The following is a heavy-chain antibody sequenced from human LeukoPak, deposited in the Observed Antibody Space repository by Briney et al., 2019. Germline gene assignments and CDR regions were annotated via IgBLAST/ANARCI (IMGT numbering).Heavy chain of an antibody. D-gene: IGHD3-3*01. CDR3: AKGDYDFWSGPNSAYYFDY. J-gene: IGHJ4*02. V-gene: IGHV3-23*01. Sequence: PGGSLRLSCAASGFTFSSYAMSWVRQAPGKGLEWVSAISGSGGSTYYADFVKGRFTISRDNSKNTLYLQMNSLRAEDTAVYYCAKGDYDFWSGPNSAYYFDYWGQGTLVTVSS. CDR2: ISGSGGST. CDR1: GFTFSSYA.